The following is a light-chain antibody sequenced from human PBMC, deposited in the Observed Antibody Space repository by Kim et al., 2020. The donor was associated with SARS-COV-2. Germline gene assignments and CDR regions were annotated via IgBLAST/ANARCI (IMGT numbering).Light chain of an antibody. V-gene: IGKV3-20*01. J-gene: IGKJ2*01. CDR2: GSY. Sequence: LSPGERVTLSCRASERLTSGYLAWYQQKPGQAPRLLIYGSYYRATGIPGRFSGSGSGTDFTLAISSLEPEDFAVYYCQQYNSSPYTFGQGTKLEIK. CDR1: ERLTSGY. CDR3: QQYNSSPYT.